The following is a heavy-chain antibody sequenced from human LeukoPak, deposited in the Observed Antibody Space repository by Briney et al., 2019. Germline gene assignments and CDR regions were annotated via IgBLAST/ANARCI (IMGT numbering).Heavy chain of an antibody. D-gene: IGHD3-22*01. CDR2: IHYTGRT. Sequence: SETLSLTCTISRGSISTYYWSWIRQTPGTTLEWIGNIHYTGRTRYNPSLESRVTMSLDTPKNEFSLRLTSMTAADSAVYYCARGRRDPQNSDYWDYWGQGILVTVSS. CDR3: ARGRRDPQNSDYWDY. V-gene: IGHV4-59*13. CDR1: RGSISTYY. J-gene: IGHJ4*02.